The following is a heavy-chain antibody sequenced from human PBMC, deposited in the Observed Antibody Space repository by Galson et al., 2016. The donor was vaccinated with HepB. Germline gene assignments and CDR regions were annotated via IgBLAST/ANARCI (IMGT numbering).Heavy chain of an antibody. D-gene: IGHD6-25*01. J-gene: IGHJ5*02. Sequence: ETLSLTCIVSGDSINSSDYYWGWIRQPPGKGLEWIADVFHTGSTYYNPSLKSRVTISADTSRNQFSLRLRSVTAADTAVYFCASRYTAAAAYYFDPWGQGTLVTVSS. CDR1: GDSINSSDYY. CDR3: ASRYTAAAAYYFDP. CDR2: VFHTGST. V-gene: IGHV4-39*01.